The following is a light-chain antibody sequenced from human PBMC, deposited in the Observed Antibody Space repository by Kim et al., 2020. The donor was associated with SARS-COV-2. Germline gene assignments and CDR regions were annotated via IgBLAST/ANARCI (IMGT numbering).Light chain of an antibody. CDR2: DAS. CDR1: QIVSSSS. Sequence: EVALTQSPDTLSLSPGERATLSCRASQIVSSSSLAWYQRKPGQAPRLLIHDASSRATGIPDRFSGSGSGTDFTLTISRLEPEDFAVYYCQQHGYSPQTFGQGTKVDIK. J-gene: IGKJ1*01. CDR3: QQHGYSPQT. V-gene: IGKV3-20*01.